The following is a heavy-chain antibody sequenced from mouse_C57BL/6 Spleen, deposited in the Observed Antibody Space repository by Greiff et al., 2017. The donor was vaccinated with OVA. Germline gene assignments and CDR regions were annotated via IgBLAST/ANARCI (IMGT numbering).Heavy chain of an antibody. CDR2: ISDGGSYT. J-gene: IGHJ4*01. CDR3: ARESNYNYAMDY. CDR1: GFTFSSYA. D-gene: IGHD2-1*01. V-gene: IGHV5-4*01. Sequence: EVNVVESGGGLVKPGGSLKLSCAASGFTFSSYAMSWVRQTPEKRLEWVATISDGGSYTYYPDNVKGRFTISRDNAKNNLYLQMSHLKSEDTAMYYCARESNYNYAMDYWGQGTSVTVSS.